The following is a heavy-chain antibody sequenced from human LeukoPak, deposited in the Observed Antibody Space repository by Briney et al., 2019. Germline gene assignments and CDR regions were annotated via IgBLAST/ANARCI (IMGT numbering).Heavy chain of an antibody. J-gene: IGHJ6*03. D-gene: IGHD2-2*01. CDR2: INHSGST. CDR3: ARPPRYCSSTSCYAIRDYYYYMDV. V-gene: IGHV4-39*07. CDR1: GGSISSGDYY. Sequence: SETLSLTCTVSGGSISSGDYYWSWIRQPPGKGLEWIGEINHSGSTNYNPSLKSRVTISVDTSKNQFSLKLSSVTAADTAVYYCARPPRYCSSTSCYAIRDYYYYMDVWGKGTTVTVSS.